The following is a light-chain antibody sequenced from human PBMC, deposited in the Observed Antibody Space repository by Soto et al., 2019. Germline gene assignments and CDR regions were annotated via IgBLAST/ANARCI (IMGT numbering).Light chain of an antibody. CDR1: QSISDT. V-gene: IGKV3-11*01. Sequence: LTQSPATVSLSTGGRATLSCRASQSISDTLAWYQQKPGQAPRLLIHGASARAPGFPARFSGSGSGSDITLTISDGHPEPLDFEFYYQRQRRPSSITFGQGTLLEIK. CDR3: RQRRPSSIT. CDR2: GAS. J-gene: IGKJ5*01.